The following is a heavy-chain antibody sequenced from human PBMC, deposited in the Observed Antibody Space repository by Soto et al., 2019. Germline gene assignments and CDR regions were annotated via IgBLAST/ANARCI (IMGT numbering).Heavy chain of an antibody. V-gene: IGHV5-51*01. CDR1: GYSFTSYW. CDR3: ARPPTYYYDSSGYSDY. D-gene: IGHD3-22*01. J-gene: IGHJ4*02. CDR2: IYPGDSDT. Sequence: SLKISCKGSGYSFTSYWIGWVRQMPGKGLEWMGIIYPGDSDTRYSPSFQGQVTISADKSISTAYLQWSSLKASDTAMYYCARPPTYYYDSSGYSDYWGQGTLVTVSS.